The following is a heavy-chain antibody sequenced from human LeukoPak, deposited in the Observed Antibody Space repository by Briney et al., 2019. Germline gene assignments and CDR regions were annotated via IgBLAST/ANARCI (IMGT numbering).Heavy chain of an antibody. CDR3: ARGYCGGDCYYNWFDP. V-gene: IGHV1-46*01. CDR2: INPSGGST. Sequence: ASVKVSCKASGYTFTSYYMHWVRQAPGQGLEWMGLINPSGGSTSYAQKFQGRVTMTRDMSTSTVYMELSSLRSEDTAVYYCARGYCGGDCYYNWFDPWGQGTLVTVSS. D-gene: IGHD2-21*02. J-gene: IGHJ5*02. CDR1: GYTFTSYY.